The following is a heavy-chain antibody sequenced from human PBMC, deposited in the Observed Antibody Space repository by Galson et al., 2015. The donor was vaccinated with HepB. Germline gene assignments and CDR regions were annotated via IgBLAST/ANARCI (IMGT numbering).Heavy chain of an antibody. CDR1: GYTFSGYD. Sequence: SVKVSCKASGYTFSGYDMMWVRQATGQGLEGMGWMNPRSDYTGYAEKFQVRVIITGDSSISTAYMELTSLTLEGTGVYYCVRGLDPDYWGQGTLVTVSS. V-gene: IGHV1-8*01. CDR2: MNPRSDYT. J-gene: IGHJ4*02. CDR3: VRGLDPDY.